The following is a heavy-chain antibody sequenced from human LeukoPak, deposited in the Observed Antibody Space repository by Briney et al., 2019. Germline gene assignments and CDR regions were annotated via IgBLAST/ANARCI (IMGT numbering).Heavy chain of an antibody. Sequence: GGSLRLSCAASGFTFSSYAMSWVRQAPGKGLEWVSAISGSGGSTYYADSVKGRFTISRDNSKNTLYLQMNSLRAEDTALYYCAKEWSGYYISGSYYFDYWGQGTLVTVSS. J-gene: IGHJ4*02. CDR3: AKEWSGYYISGSYYFDY. CDR1: GFTFSSYA. V-gene: IGHV3-23*01. D-gene: IGHD3-3*01. CDR2: ISGSGGST.